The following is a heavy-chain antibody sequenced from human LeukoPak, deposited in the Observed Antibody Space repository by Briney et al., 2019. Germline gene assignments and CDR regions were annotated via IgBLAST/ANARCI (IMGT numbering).Heavy chain of an antibody. CDR1: GGSISPYF. V-gene: IGHV4-4*09. J-gene: IGHJ4*02. CDR2: IYTDGST. Sequence: PSETLSLTCTVSGGSISPYFWSWIRQPPGKGLEWIGYIYTDGSTKYNPSLKSRVTISLDTSKNQFPLKLSSVTAADTAVYYCARRQTYFDYWGQGTLVTVSS. CDR3: ARRQTYFDY.